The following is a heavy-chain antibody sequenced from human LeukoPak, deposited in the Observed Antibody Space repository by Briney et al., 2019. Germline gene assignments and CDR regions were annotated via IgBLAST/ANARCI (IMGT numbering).Heavy chain of an antibody. D-gene: IGHD3-10*01. CDR2: ISGSGGST. CDR3: AKDLTWFGPGDY. Sequence: GGSLRLSCAASGFTFNIYAMSWVRQAPGKGLEWVSAISGSGGSTYYADSVKGRFTISRDNSKNTLYLQMNSLRAEDTAVYYCAKDLTWFGPGDYWGQGTLVTVSS. J-gene: IGHJ4*02. CDR1: GFTFNIYA. V-gene: IGHV3-23*01.